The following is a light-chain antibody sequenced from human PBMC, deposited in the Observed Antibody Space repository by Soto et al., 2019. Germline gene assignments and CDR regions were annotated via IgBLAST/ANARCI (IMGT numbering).Light chain of an antibody. Sequence: DIQMTQSPSSLSASVGDRVTITCRASQAIRNDLAWYQQEPGKAPKLLIHAASHLQSGVTSSFSGSGSGTEFTLTVSSLQPEDLATYYCLQYNSYPPTFGQGTKVEIK. J-gene: IGKJ1*01. V-gene: IGKV1-17*01. CDR1: QAIRND. CDR2: AAS. CDR3: LQYNSYPPT.